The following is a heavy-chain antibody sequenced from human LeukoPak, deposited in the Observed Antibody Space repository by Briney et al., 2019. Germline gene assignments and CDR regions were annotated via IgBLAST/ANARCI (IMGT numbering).Heavy chain of an antibody. CDR1: GYTFTNYG. J-gene: IGHJ4*02. Sequence: ASVKVSCKASGYTFTNYGISWVRQAPGQGLEWMGWISTYNGDTNYAQKLQGRVTMTTDTSTSTAYMELRSLRSDDTAVYYCARGSSYGLIDYWGQGTLVTVSS. D-gene: IGHD5-18*01. V-gene: IGHV1-18*01. CDR3: ARGSSYGLIDY. CDR2: ISTYNGDT.